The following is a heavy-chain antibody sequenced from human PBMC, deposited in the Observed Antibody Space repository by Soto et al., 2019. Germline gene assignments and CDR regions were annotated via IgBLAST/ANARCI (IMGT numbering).Heavy chain of an antibody. CDR2: IIPIFGTA. J-gene: IGHJ4*02. V-gene: IGHV1-69*13. CDR3: ARASGSYSNYDY. D-gene: IGHD1-26*01. Sequence: ASVKVSCKASGGTFSSYAISWVRQAPGQGLEWMGGIIPIFGTANYAQRFQGRVTITADESTSTAYMELSSLRSEDTAVYYCARASGSYSNYDYWGQGTLVTVSS. CDR1: GGTFSSYA.